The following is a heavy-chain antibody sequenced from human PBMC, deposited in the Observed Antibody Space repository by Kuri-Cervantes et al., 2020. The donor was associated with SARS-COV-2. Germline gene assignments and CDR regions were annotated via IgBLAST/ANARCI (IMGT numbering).Heavy chain of an antibody. CDR3: ARATNYYYDSSGYYYKAFDI. D-gene: IGHD3-22*01. CDR2: ISYDGSNK. CDR1: GFTFSSYA. V-gene: IGHV3-30-3*01. J-gene: IGHJ3*02. Sequence: GESLKISCAASGFTFSSYAMHWVRQAPGKGLEWVAVISYDGSNKYYADSVKGRFTISRDNAKNSLYLQMNSLRAEDTAVYYCARATNYYYDSSGYYYKAFDIWGQGTMVTVSS.